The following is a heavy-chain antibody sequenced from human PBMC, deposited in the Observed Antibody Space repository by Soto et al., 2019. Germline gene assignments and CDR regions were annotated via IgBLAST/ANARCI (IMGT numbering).Heavy chain of an antibody. D-gene: IGHD3-10*01. CDR1: GYTFSTDA. V-gene: IGHV1-3*01. Sequence: QVQLVQSGAEVKKPGASVKVSCKASGYTFSTDAIDWVRQAPGQGLEWMGWLNPSNGNSRYSKKFQGRVNMTRDTSASTAYMELKNLTSEDTVVYYCPRDPRNSLSGLDHWGQGALVTVSS. CDR2: LNPSNGNS. CDR3: PRDPRNSLSGLDH. J-gene: IGHJ5*02.